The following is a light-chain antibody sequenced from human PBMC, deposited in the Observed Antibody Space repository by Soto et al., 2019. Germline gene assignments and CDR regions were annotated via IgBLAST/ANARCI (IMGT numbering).Light chain of an antibody. CDR2: GAS. Sequence: EIVLTQSPGTLSLSPGERATLSCRASQSVSSSYLAWYQQKPGQAPRLLIYGASSRATGIPDRFSGSGSGTDFTLTISRLEPEDFAVYYCQQYSNWPWTFGQGTKVEI. CDR3: QQYSNWPWT. CDR1: QSVSSSY. J-gene: IGKJ1*01. V-gene: IGKV3-20*01.